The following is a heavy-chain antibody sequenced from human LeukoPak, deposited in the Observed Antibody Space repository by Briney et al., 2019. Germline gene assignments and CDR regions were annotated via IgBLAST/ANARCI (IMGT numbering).Heavy chain of an antibody. V-gene: IGHV4-34*01. CDR2: INHSGST. J-gene: IGHJ5*02. CDR3: ARRNMGFDP. D-gene: IGHD2/OR15-2a*01. Sequence: GSLRLSCAASGFTFSSSAMSWIRQPPGKGLEWIGEINHSGSTNYNPSLKSRVTISVDTSKNQFSLRLSSVTAADTAVYYCARRNMGFDPWGQGTLVTVSS. CDR1: GFTFSSSA.